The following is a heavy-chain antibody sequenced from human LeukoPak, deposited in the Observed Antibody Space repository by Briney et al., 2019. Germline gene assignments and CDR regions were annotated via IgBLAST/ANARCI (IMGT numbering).Heavy chain of an antibody. CDR2: ISGSGGT. J-gene: IGHJ4*02. CDR1: GFSYSSYA. D-gene: IGHD5-18*01. Sequence: TGGSLRLSCAVSGFSYSSYAMSWVRQAPGKGLEGVSTISGSGGTYYVDSVKGRFTISRDNSKNTLYLQMNSLRAEDTAVYYCAKEGGYNYGYLDSWGQGTLVTVSS. V-gene: IGHV3-23*01. CDR3: AKEGGYNYGYLDS.